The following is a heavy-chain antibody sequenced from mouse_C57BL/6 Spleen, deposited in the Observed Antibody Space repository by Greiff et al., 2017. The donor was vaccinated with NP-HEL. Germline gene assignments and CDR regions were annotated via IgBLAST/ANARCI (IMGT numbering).Heavy chain of an antibody. Sequence: DVQLVESGGGLVKPGGSLKLSCAASGFTFSSYTMSWVRQTPEKRLEWVATISGGGGNTYYPDSVKGRFTISRDNAKNTLYLQMSSLRSEDTALYYCARQGGTNYFDYWGQGTTLTVSS. CDR1: GFTFSSYT. J-gene: IGHJ2*01. D-gene: IGHD1-1*02. CDR3: ARQGGTNYFDY. CDR2: ISGGGGNT. V-gene: IGHV5-9*01.